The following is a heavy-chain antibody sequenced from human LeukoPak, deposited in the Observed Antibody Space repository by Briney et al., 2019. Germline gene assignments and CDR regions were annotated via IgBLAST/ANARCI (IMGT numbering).Heavy chain of an antibody. D-gene: IGHD3-16*02. J-gene: IGHJ4*02. CDR2: IYYSGST. Sequence: PSETLSLTCTVSGGSISSHYWSWIRQPPGKGLEWIGYIYYSGSTNYNPSLKSRVTISVDTSKNQFSLKLSSVTAADTAVYYCARVRDDYVWGSYRPYFDYWGQGTLVTVS. V-gene: IGHV4-59*11. CDR1: GGSISSHY. CDR3: ARVRDDYVWGSYRPYFDY.